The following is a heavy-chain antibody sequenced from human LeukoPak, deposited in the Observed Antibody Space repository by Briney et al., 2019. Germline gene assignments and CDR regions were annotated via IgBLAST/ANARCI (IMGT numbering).Heavy chain of an antibody. Sequence: GGSLRLSCAASGFIVSSRNMSWVRQAPGKGLEWVSAIYSGVGTNYADSVKGRFTISRDNSRNTLYLQMNSLRAEDTAVYYCVRAENGMDVWGRGTAVTVS. CDR1: GFIVSSRN. CDR2: IYSGVGT. J-gene: IGHJ6*02. CDR3: VRAENGMDV. V-gene: IGHV3-53*01.